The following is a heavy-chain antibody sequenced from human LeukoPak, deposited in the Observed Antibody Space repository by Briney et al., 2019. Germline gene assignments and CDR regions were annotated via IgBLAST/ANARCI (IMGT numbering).Heavy chain of an antibody. V-gene: IGHV4-34*01. D-gene: IGHD3-22*01. CDR3: ARARNYYDSSADY. J-gene: IGHJ4*02. CDR1: GGSFSGYY. CDR2: INHSGST. Sequence: SETLSLTCAVYGGSFSGYYWSWIRQPPGKGLEWIGEINHSGSTNYNPSLKSRVTISVDTSKYQFSLKLSSVTAADTAVYYCARARNYYDSSADYWGQGTLVTVSS.